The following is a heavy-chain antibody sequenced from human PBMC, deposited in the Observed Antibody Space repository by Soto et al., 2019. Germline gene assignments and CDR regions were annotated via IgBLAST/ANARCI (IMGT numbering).Heavy chain of an antibody. CDR1: GYTFSTYG. D-gene: IGHD1-26*01. CDR2: IGADNGDT. CDR3: ARDGKGAEGFDP. V-gene: IGHV1-18*01. Sequence: QVQLVQSGAEVKKPGASVKVSCKASGYTFSTYGFSWVRQAPGQGLEWMGWIGADNGDTNYAQNFQGRVTMTTDTSTTTSYMEVMSLTSDDTAVYFRARDGKGAEGFDPWGEGTLVTVSS. J-gene: IGHJ5*02.